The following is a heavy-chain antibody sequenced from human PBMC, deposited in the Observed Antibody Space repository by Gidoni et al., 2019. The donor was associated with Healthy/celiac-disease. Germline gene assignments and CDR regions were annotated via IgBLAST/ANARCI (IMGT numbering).Heavy chain of an antibody. CDR1: GGSFSGYY. V-gene: IGHV4-34*01. J-gene: IGHJ6*02. CDR2: INHSGST. CDR3: ARGLAGTHYYYYYGMDV. Sequence: QVQLQQWGAGLLKPSETLSLTCAVYGGSFSGYYWSWIRQPPGKGLEWIGEINHSGSTNDNPSLKSRVTISVDTSKNQFSLKLSSVTAADTAVYYCARGLAGTHYYYYYGMDVWGQGTTVTVSS. D-gene: IGHD6-13*01.